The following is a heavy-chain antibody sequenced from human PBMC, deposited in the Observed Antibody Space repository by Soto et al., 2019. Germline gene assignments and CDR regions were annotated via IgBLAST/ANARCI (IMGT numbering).Heavy chain of an antibody. V-gene: IGHV3-21*01. CDR1: GFTFSSYS. D-gene: IGHD6-13*01. CDR2: ISSSSSYI. J-gene: IGHJ4*02. CDR3: ARDYRSQLVQRGLGGY. Sequence: GGSLRLSCAASGFTFSSYSMNWVRQAPGKGLEWVSSISSSSSYIYYADSVKGRFTISRDNAKNSLYLQMNSLRAEDTAVYYCARDYRSQLVQRGLGGYWGQGTLVTVSS.